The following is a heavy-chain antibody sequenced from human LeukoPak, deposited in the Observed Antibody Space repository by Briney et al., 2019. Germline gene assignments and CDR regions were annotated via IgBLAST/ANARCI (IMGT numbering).Heavy chain of an antibody. D-gene: IGHD3-9*01. CDR3: ARVGYDILTGSGNWFDP. Sequence: GGSLRLSCAASGFTFSSYAMHWVRQAPGKGLEWVANIKQDGSEKYYVDSVKGRFTISRDNAKNSLYLQMNSLRAEDTAVYYCARVGYDILTGSGNWFDPWGQGTLVTVSS. CDR2: IKQDGSEK. J-gene: IGHJ5*02. CDR1: GFTFSSYA. V-gene: IGHV3-7*01.